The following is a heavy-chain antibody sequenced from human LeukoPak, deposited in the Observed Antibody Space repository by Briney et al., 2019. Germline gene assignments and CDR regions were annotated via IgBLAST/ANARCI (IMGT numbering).Heavy chain of an antibody. CDR3: ARASVLEGVVIGNWFDP. V-gene: IGHV1-69*05. Sequence: ASVKVSCKASGGTFSSYAISWVRQAPGQGLEWMGRIIPIFGTANYAQKSQGRVTITTDESTSTAYMELSSLRSEDTAVYYCARASVLEGVVIGNWFDPWGQGTLVTVSS. J-gene: IGHJ5*02. CDR2: IIPIFGTA. D-gene: IGHD3-3*01. CDR1: GGTFSSYA.